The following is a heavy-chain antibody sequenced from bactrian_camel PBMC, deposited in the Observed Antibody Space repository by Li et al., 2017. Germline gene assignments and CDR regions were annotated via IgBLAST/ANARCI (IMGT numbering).Heavy chain of an antibody. CDR1: GYTVSSGC. CDR2: IAYDGWVS. V-gene: IGHV3S6*01. CDR3: ATRQPCRVWLGYEDPGEYNI. D-gene: IGHD5*01. Sequence: HVQLVESGGGSVQAGGSLRLSCAASGYTVSSGCMGWFRQAPGKDLEWLAQIAYDGWVSRYNDPAKGRFTLSHDDAKNTVYLQMDSLKPEDTAMYYCATRQPCRVWLGYEDPGEYNIWGQGTQVTVS. J-gene: IGHJ4*01.